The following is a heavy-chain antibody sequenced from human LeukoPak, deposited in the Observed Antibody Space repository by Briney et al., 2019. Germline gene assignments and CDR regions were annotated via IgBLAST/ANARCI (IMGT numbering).Heavy chain of an antibody. CDR1: GGSFRGSY. CDR2: INHSGIT. D-gene: IGHD5-12*01. J-gene: IGHJ4*02. V-gene: IGHV4-34*01. CDR3: ARGGRARGYSDYGEDY. Sequence: SETLSLTCAVYGGSFRGSYWSWIRQPPGKGLEWIGEINHSGITNYNPSLKSRVTISVDTSKNQFSLKLSSVTAADTAVYYCARGGRARGYSDYGEDYWGQGTLVTVSS.